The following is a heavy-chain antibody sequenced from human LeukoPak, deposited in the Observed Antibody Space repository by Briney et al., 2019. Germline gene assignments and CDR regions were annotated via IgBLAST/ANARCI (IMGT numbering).Heavy chain of an antibody. V-gene: IGHV4-59*01. CDR2: IYYSGSI. CDR3: ARDLAGAFDI. Sequence: SETLSLTCTLCGGSISSYYWSWLRQPPGKGLEWIGYIYYSGSINYNPSLKSRVTISVDTSKNQFSLKLSSVTAADTAVYYCARDLAGAFDIWGQGTMVTVSS. D-gene: IGHD3-10*01. CDR1: GGSISSYY. J-gene: IGHJ3*02.